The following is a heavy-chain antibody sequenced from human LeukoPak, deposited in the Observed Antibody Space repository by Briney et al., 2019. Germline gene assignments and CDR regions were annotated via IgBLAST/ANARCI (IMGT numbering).Heavy chain of an antibody. V-gene: IGHV3-74*01. CDR3: AREQYGEHYFDY. CDR2: INSDETST. D-gene: IGHD4-17*01. CDR1: GFTLSGYW. J-gene: IGHJ4*02. Sequence: GGSLTLSCVASGFTLSGYWMHWVRQVPGKGLVWVSRINSDETSTSYADSVKGRFTISRDNSKNTLYVQMNSLRAEDTAVYYCAREQYGEHYFDYWGQGTLVTVSS.